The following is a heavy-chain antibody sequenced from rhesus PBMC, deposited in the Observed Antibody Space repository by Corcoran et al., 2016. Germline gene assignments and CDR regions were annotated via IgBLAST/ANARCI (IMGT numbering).Heavy chain of an antibody. V-gene: IGHV3-16*02. Sequence: EVQLVESGGGLVQPGGSLRLSCAASGFTFSNYWLSWFRQAPGKGLDWVGRIKNKADGGKAAYAESVKCRFTISRDDSKNTLYLQMNSLKTEDTAVYYCTRMYCTSTTCYAYYFDYWGQGVLVTVSS. CDR3: TRMYCTSTTCYAYYFDY. D-gene: IGHD2-2*01. CDR2: IKNKADGGKA. J-gene: IGHJ4*01. CDR1: GFTFSNYW.